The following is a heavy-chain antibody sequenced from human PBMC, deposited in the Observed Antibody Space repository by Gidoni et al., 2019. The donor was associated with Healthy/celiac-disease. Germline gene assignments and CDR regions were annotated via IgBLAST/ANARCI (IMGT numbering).Heavy chain of an antibody. Sequence: TISRDNSKNTLYLQMNSLRAEDTAVYYCARTWSGYAHDAFDIWGQGTMVTVSS. V-gene: IGHV3-23*01. CDR3: ARTWSGYAHDAFDI. D-gene: IGHD3-3*01. J-gene: IGHJ3*02.